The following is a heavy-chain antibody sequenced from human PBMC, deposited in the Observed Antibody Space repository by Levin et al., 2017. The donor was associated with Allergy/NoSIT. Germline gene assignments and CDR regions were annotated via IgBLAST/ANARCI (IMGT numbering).Heavy chain of an antibody. V-gene: IGHV5-51*01. J-gene: IGHJ5*02. CDR2: IYPGDSDT. Sequence: GESLKISCKGSGYPFTSYWIAWVRQMPGKGLEWMGTIYPGDSDTRYRPSFQGQVTISADKSISTAYLQWNSLKASDSAVYYCARSDCSSRSCYAESWFDPWGQGTLVTVSS. D-gene: IGHD2-2*01. CDR1: GYPFTSYW. CDR3: ARSDCSSRSCYAESWFDP.